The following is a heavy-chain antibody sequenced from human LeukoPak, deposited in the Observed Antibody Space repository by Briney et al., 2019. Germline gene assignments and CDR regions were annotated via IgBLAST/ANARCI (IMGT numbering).Heavy chain of an antibody. CDR2: ISYDGSNK. CDR3: SKNRRGFNSDFYFDY. Sequence: PGGSLRLSCAASGFTFSSYAMHWVRQAPGKGLEWVAVISYDGSNKYYADSVKGRFTISRDNSKNTLYLQMNSLRAEDTAVYYCSKNRRGFNSDFYFDYWGQGTLVTVSS. V-gene: IGHV3-30*18. J-gene: IGHJ4*02. D-gene: IGHD1-20*01. CDR1: GFTFSSYA.